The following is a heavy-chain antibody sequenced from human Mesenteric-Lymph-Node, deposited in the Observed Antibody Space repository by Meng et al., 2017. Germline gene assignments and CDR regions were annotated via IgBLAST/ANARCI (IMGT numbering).Heavy chain of an antibody. CDR3: AFDF. J-gene: IGHJ4*02. CDR2: ISASGGST. V-gene: IGHV3-23*01. CDR1: GFTFRSHE. Sequence: GGSLRLSCVASGFTFRSHEMNWVRQAPGQGLELVSAISASGGSTYYADSVKGRFTVSRDNSRNTLYLQMKSLRAEDTAMYYCAFDFWGQGTLVTVSS.